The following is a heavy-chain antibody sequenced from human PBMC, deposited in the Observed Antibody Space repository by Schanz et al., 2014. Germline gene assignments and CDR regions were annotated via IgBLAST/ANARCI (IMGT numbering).Heavy chain of an antibody. CDR2: INTGSGDT. Sequence: QVHLVQSGAEVKRPGASVKVSCKASEYSFTSYSMHWVRQAPGQRLEWMGWINTGSGDTKYSQNLQGRVTMTTDTSTSTVYMELRSLRSDDTAVYYCARDAADFYDIVTEEDYWGQGTLVTVSS. CDR1: EYSFTSYS. D-gene: IGHD3-9*01. V-gene: IGHV1-3*04. CDR3: ARDAADFYDIVTEEDY. J-gene: IGHJ4*02.